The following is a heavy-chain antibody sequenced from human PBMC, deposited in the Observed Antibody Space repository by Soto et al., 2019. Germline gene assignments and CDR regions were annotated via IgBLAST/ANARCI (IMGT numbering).Heavy chain of an antibody. V-gene: IGHV1-69*02. J-gene: IGHJ3*02. Sequence: QVQLVQSGAEVKKPGSSVKVSCKASGGTFSSYTISWVRQAPGQGLEWMGRIILILGIANYAQKFQGRVTITADKSTSTAYMELSSLRSEDTAVYYCARAVGGDAFDIWGQGTMVTVSS. D-gene: IGHD1-26*01. CDR1: GGTFSSYT. CDR3: ARAVGGDAFDI. CDR2: IILILGIA.